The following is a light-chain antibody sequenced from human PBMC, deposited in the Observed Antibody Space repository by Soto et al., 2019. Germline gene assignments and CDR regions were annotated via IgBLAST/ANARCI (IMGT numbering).Light chain of an antibody. CDR2: KVS. Sequence: EVAMTQSPLSLPVTLGQPASISCRSSQSLVAPNGNTYLNWFQQRPGQSPRRLIYKVSNRDSGVPDRFSGSASGTDFTLKISRVEAEDVGVYYCMQGTHWPTTFGQGTKLDIK. CDR1: QSLVAPNGNTY. CDR3: MQGTHWPTT. V-gene: IGKV2-30*01. J-gene: IGKJ1*01.